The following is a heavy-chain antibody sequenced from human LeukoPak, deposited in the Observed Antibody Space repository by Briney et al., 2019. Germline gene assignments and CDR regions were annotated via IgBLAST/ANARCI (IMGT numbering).Heavy chain of an antibody. CDR3: AKERHIVVVTAIDY. J-gene: IGHJ4*02. D-gene: IGHD2-21*02. Sequence: GGSLRLSCTASGFIFSIYGMHWVRQAPGKGLEWVAVISYDGSNKYYADSVKGRFTISRDNSKNTLYLQMNSLRAEDTAVYYCAKERHIVVVTAIDYWGQGTLVTVSS. CDR1: GFIFSIYG. V-gene: IGHV3-30*18. CDR2: ISYDGSNK.